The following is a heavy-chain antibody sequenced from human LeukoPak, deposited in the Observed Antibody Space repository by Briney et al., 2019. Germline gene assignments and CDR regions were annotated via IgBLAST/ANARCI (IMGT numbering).Heavy chain of an antibody. D-gene: IGHD6-19*01. CDR2: ISYSGST. V-gene: IGHV4-59*01. CDR1: GGSISSYY. J-gene: IGHJ3*02. Sequence: SETLSLTCTVSGGSISSYYWSWIRQPPGKGLEWIGYISYSGSTNYNPSLKSRVTISVDTSKNQFSLKLSSATAADTAVYYCARESAVDNDAFDIWGQGTMVTVSS. CDR3: ARESAVDNDAFDI.